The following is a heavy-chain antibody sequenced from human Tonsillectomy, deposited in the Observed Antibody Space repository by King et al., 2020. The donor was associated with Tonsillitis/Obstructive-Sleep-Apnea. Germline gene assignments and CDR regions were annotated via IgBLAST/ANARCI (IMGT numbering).Heavy chain of an antibody. CDR2: INPGGGST. CDR1: GYTFTSYY. CDR3: ARDGCIAAAGTDYYSMDV. J-gene: IGHJ6*03. Sequence: QLVQSGAEVKTPGASVKVSCKASGYTFTSYYMHWVRQAPGQGLEWMGIINPGGGSTSYAQKFQGRVTMTRDTSTSTVYMQLSSLGSEDTAVYYCARDGCIAAAGTDYYSMDVWGKGTTVTVSS. D-gene: IGHD6-13*01. V-gene: IGHV1-46*01.